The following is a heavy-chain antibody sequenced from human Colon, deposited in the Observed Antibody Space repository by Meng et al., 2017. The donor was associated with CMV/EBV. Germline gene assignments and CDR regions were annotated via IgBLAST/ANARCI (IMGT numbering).Heavy chain of an antibody. CDR2: MSYDGSSK. CDR3: VRSDPMVRGVFDS. Sequence: ASGFTFRSYAMYWVRQAPGKGLEWVALMSYDGSSKYSADSVKGRFTISRDNAKNTLYLQMNSLRAEDTAVYYCVRSDPMVRGVFDSWGQGTLVTVSS. V-gene: IGHV3-30-3*01. CDR1: GFTFRSYA. D-gene: IGHD3-10*01. J-gene: IGHJ4*02.